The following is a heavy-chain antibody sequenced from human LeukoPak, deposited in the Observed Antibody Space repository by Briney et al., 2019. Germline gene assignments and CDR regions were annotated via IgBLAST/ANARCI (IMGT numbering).Heavy chain of an antibody. CDR3: ARGGGTMVRLFDY. V-gene: IGHV1-2*02. J-gene: IGHJ4*02. Sequence: ASVKVSCKASGYTFTGYYMHWVRQAPGQGLEWMGWINPKSGGTNYAQKFQGRVTMTRDTSISTAYMELSRLRSDDTAVYYCARGGGTMVRLFDYWGLGTLVTVSS. D-gene: IGHD3-10*01. CDR2: INPKSGGT. CDR1: GYTFTGYY.